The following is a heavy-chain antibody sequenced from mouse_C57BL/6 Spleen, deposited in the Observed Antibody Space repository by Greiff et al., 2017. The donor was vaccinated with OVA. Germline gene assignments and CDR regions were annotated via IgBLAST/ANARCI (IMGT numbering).Heavy chain of an antibody. D-gene: IGHD2-1*01. CDR2: FYPGSGSI. CDR3: ARHEDQNYGNYVYYAMDY. Sequence: QVQLQQSGAELVKPGASVKLSCKASGYTFTEYTIHWVQQRSGQGLEWIGWFYPGSGSIKYNEKFKDKATLTADKSSSTVYMELSRLTSEDSAVYFCARHEDQNYGNYVYYAMDYWGQGTSVTVSS. V-gene: IGHV1-62-2*01. J-gene: IGHJ4*01. CDR1: GYTFTEYT.